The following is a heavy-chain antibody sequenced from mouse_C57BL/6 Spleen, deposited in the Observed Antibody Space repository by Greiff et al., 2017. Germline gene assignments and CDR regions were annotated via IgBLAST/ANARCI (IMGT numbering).Heavy chain of an antibody. J-gene: IGHJ4*01. Sequence: QVQLQESGPELVKPGASVKISCKASGYSFTSYYIHWVKQRPGQGLEWIGWIYPGSGNTKYNEKFKGKATLTADTSSSTAYMQLSSLTSEDSAVYYCAGDASYAMDYWGQGTSVTVSS. CDR3: AGDASYAMDY. V-gene: IGHV1-66*01. D-gene: IGHD6-1*01. CDR1: GYSFTSYY. CDR2: IYPGSGNT.